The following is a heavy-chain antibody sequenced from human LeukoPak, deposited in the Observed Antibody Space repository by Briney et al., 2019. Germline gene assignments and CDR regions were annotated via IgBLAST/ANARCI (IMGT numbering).Heavy chain of an antibody. Sequence: SETLSLTCAVSGASITSCYWSWVRQSAGKGLEWIGRLYTTGTTNYNPSLKSRVTMSGDSSKNQLSLTLTSVTAAATAVYYCVRDGANWEEPNDAFDTWGQGTLVTVSS. CDR2: LYTTGTT. CDR3: VRDGANWEEPNDAFDT. CDR1: GASITSCY. D-gene: IGHD1-26*01. J-gene: IGHJ3*02. V-gene: IGHV4-4*07.